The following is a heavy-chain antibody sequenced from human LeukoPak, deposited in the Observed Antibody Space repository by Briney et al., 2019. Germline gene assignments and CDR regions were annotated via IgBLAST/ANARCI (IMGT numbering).Heavy chain of an antibody. Sequence: ASVKVSCKASGYTFTIYGISWVRQAPGQGLEWMGWISAYNGNTNYAQKLQGRVTMTTDTSTSTAYMERRSLRSDDTAVYYCARNSLLRYFDWFPLGMDVWGKGTTVTVSS. J-gene: IGHJ6*04. CDR3: ARNSLLRYFDWFPLGMDV. CDR2: ISAYNGNT. CDR1: GYTFTIYG. D-gene: IGHD3-9*01. V-gene: IGHV1-18*04.